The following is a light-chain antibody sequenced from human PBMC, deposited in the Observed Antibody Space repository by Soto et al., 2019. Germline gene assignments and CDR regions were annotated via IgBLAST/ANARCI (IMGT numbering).Light chain of an antibody. J-gene: IGLJ1*01. CDR2: DVT. V-gene: IGLV2-14*01. CDR3: SPYTSSSTPYV. Sequence: QSVLTQPASVSGSPGQSITISSTGTSSDVGGYNYVSWYQQHPVKAPKLMIYDVTNRPSGVSDRFSGSKSGNTASLTISGLQAEDEADYNCSPYTSSSTPYVFGTGTKVTVL. CDR1: SSDVGGYNY.